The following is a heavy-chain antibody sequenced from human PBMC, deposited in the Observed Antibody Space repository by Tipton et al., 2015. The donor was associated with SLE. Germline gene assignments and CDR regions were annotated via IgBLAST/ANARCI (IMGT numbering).Heavy chain of an antibody. V-gene: IGHV3-33*06. CDR3: AKDWGGSYFAEYFHP. CDR1: GFTFSSYG. J-gene: IGHJ1*01. Sequence: SLRLSCAASGFTFSSYGMHWVRQAPGKGLEWVAVIWYDGSNKYYADSVKGRFTISRDNSKNTLYLQMNSLRAEDTALYYCAKDWGGSYFAEYFHPGARAPWSPSPQ. CDR2: IWYDGSNK. D-gene: IGHD1-26*01.